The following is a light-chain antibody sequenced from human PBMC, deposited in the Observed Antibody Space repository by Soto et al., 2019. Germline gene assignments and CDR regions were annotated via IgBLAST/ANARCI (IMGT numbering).Light chain of an antibody. Sequence: EIVLTQSPATLSLSPGEIATLSCRASQSVSSYLAWYQQKPGQAPRLLIYDASNRATGIPARFSGSGSGTDFTLTISSLEPEDFAVYYCQQRSNWLWTFGQGTKGEIK. CDR3: QQRSNWLWT. CDR1: QSVSSY. V-gene: IGKV3-11*01. J-gene: IGKJ1*01. CDR2: DAS.